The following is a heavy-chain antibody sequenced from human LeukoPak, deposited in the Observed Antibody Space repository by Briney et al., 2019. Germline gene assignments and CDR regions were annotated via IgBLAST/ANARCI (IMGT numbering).Heavy chain of an antibody. CDR3: ARVGDNDYFDY. V-gene: IGHV3-21*01. Sequence: PGGSLRLSCAASGFTFSSYSMNWVRQAPGKGLELVSYISSSSSYIYYADSVKGRFTISRDNAKNSLYLQMNSLRAEDRAVYYCARVGDNDYFDYWGQGTLVTVSS. D-gene: IGHD1-14*01. J-gene: IGHJ4*02. CDR2: ISSSSSYI. CDR1: GFTFSSYS.